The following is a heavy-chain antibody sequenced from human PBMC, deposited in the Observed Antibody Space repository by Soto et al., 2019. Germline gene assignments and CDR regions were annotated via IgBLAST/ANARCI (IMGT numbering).Heavy chain of an antibody. J-gene: IGHJ3*02. D-gene: IGHD3-22*01. V-gene: IGHV3-23*01. CDR2: ISGSGGST. CDR1: GFTFSSYA. CDR3: DSASSGYYNDAFDI. Sequence: GGSLRLSCAASGFTFSSYAMSWVRQAPGKGLEWVSAISGSGGSTYYADSVKGRFTISRDNSKNTLYLQMNSLRAEDTAVYYPDSASSGYYNDAFDIWGQGTMVTVSS.